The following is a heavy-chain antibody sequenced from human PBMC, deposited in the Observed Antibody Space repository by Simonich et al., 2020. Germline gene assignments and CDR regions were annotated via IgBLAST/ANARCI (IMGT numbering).Heavy chain of an antibody. D-gene: IGHD2-15*01. CDR1: GYTFTGYY. CDR2: INPDRGGT. CDR3: ARDGGNCSAGSCYWYFDL. V-gene: IGHV1-2*06. J-gene: IGHJ2*01. Sequence: QVQLVQSGAEVKKPGASVKGSCKASGYTFTGYYMHWVRQAPGQGLEWMGRINPDRGGTNYAQKLQGRGTMTRETSISTAYRELNRLRSDDTAVYYCARDGGNCSAGSCYWYFDLWGRGTLVTVSS.